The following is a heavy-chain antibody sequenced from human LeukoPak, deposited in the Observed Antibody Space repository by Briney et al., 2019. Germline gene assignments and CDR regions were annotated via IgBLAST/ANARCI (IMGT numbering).Heavy chain of an antibody. CDR2: TYYRSKWHN. J-gene: IGHJ4*02. V-gene: IGHV6-1*01. Sequence: SQTLSLTCAVSGDSVSSSSAVWNWIKQSPSRGLEWLGRTYYRSKWHNEYAESVKSRISITSDTSKNQFSLQLNSVTPEDTAEYFCAGTTDYSSFLAFWGQGTLVTVSS. CDR1: GDSVSSSSAV. CDR3: AGTTDYSSFLAF. D-gene: IGHD4-11*01.